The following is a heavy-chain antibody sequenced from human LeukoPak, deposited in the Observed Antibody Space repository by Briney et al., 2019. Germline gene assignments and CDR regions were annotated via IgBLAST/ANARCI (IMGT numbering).Heavy chain of an antibody. CDR1: GFTFSSYE. V-gene: IGHV3-48*03. CDR2: ISSSGSTI. D-gene: IGHD3-10*02. CDR3: AELGITMIGGV. Sequence: PGGSLRLSCAASGFTFSSYEMSWVRQAPGKGLEWVSYISSSGSTIYYADSVKGRFTISRDNAKNSLYLQMDSLRAEDTAVYYCAELGITMIGGVWGKGTTVTISS. J-gene: IGHJ6*04.